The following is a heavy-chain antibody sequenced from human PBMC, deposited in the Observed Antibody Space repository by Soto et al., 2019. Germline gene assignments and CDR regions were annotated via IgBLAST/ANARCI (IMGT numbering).Heavy chain of an antibody. CDR3: ARHQLRFLEWSYFDY. Sequence: QLQLQESGPGLVKPSETLSLSCTVSGGSITSSGFSWDWIRQPPGKGLEWIGSFYYSGKTYYNASFESRVTISADTSKNQFSLKLTSLTAADTAVYYCARHQLRFLEWSYFDYWGQGSLVTVSS. CDR1: GGSITSSGFS. J-gene: IGHJ4*02. CDR2: FYYSGKT. D-gene: IGHD3-3*01. V-gene: IGHV4-39*01.